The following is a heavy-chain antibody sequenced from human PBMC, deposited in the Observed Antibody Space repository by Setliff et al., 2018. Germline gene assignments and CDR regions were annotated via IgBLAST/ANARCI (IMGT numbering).Heavy chain of an antibody. D-gene: IGHD3-10*01. J-gene: IGHJ6*02. CDR1: GGSFSTYY. Sequence: SETLSLTCAVYGGSFSTYYWIWIRQPLGKGLEWIGEIYHSGSTNYNPSLKSRVTISVDKSKNQFSLKLSSVTAADTAVYYCARDRGRGWFGGMDVWGQGTTVTVS. CDR2: IYHSGST. CDR3: ARDRGRGWFGGMDV. V-gene: IGHV4-34*01.